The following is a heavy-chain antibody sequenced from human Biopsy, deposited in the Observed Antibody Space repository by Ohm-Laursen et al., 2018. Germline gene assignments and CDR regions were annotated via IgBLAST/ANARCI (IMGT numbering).Heavy chain of an antibody. V-gene: IGHV3-9*01. Sequence: SLRLSCTASDFTFDDYAMRWVRQRPGKGLEWVSGITWNSGHIAYADSVKGRFTISRDNAKNVLWLQMNSLRGDDTAMYYWVKDIRRYFYGMDVWGQGTTVTVSS. CDR3: VKDIRRYFYGMDV. J-gene: IGHJ6*02. CDR2: ITWNSGHI. CDR1: DFTFDDYA. D-gene: IGHD3-10*01.